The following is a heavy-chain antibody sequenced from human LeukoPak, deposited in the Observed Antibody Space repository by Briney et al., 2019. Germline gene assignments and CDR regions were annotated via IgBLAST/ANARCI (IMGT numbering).Heavy chain of an antibody. CDR2: IYYSGST. Sequence: PSETLSLTCTVSGGSISSYYWSWIRQPPGKGLEWIGYIYYSGSTNYNPSLKSRVTISVDTSKNQFSLRLSSVTAADTAVYYCASAITMIAGSEYFQHWGQDTLVTVSS. CDR3: ASAITMIAGSEYFQH. CDR1: GGSISSYY. D-gene: IGHD3-22*01. J-gene: IGHJ1*01. V-gene: IGHV4-59*01.